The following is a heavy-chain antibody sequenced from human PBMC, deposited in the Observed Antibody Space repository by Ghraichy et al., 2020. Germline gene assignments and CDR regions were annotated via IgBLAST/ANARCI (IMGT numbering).Heavy chain of an antibody. CDR3: ARGLPDTDFWSEVDRASSYYVMDL. D-gene: IGHD3-3*01. CDR1: GDTFPSFA. V-gene: IGHV1-18*01. CDR2: IRPNSGKT. Sequence: ASVKVSCRASGDTFPSFAINWVRQARGQGLEWMGWIRPNSGKTNYAREILGRVTLTTERSTSTVYMELRGLRSDDTAVYYCARGLPDTDFWSEVDRASSYYVMDLWGQGTTVTVS. J-gene: IGHJ6*02.